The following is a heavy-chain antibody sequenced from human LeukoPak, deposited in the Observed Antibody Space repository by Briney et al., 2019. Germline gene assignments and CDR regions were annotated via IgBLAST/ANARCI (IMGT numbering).Heavy chain of an antibody. V-gene: IGHV3-30-3*01. CDR1: GFTFSSYA. J-gene: IGHJ4*02. CDR3: ARDQNDYVWGSYRYPGY. Sequence: GGSLRLSCAAAGFTFSSYAMHWVRQAPGKGLEWVPVISYDGSNKYYADSVKGRFTISRDNSKNTLYLQMNSLRAEDTAVYYCARDQNDYVWGSYRYPGYWGQGTLVTVSS. CDR2: ISYDGSNK. D-gene: IGHD3-16*02.